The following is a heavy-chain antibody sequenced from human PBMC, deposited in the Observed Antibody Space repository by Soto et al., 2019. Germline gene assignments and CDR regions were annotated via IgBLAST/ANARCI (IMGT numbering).Heavy chain of an antibody. CDR3: ASDLQAGTDNVNWFAP. CDR2: IAYDGSNK. CDR1: GFSISRSA. D-gene: IGHD1-1*01. Sequence: QVQLVESGGGVVQPGRSLRLSCAASGFSISRSAMHWVRQAPGKGPEWVAVIAYDGSNKWYADSAKGRFTISRDNSKSTLYLHMTSLRGEDTAVYYCASDLQAGTDNVNWFAPWGQGTLVPVSS. J-gene: IGHJ5*02. V-gene: IGHV3-30*04.